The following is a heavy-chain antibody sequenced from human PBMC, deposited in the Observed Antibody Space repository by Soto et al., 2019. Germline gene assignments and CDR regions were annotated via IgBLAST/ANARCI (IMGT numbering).Heavy chain of an antibody. CDR3: ARHGEEGQTQLRRNWFDT. CDR1: GCNFPDYW. J-gene: IGHJ5*02. CDR2: IYPGDSDT. Sequence: GESLKISCKGLGCNFPDYWIAWVRQMPGKGLEYMGIIYPGDSDTRYSPSFQGQVTISADKSISTAYLQWNRLEASDTAMYYCARHGEEGQTQLRRNWFDTWGQGTLVTVSS. V-gene: IGHV5-51*01. D-gene: IGHD2-21*01.